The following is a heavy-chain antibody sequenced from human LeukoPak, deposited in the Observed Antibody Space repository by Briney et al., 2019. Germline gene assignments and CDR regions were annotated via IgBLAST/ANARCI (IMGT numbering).Heavy chain of an antibody. CDR2: ISYDGRTK. Sequence: PGRSLRLSCAASGFTSSSYAMHWVRQAPGKGLEWVAVISYDGRTKYYADSVRGRFTISRDNSKDTLYLQMNSLRADDSAVYFCASGYYIVFWGQGTLVTVSS. CDR3: ASGYYIVF. J-gene: IGHJ4*02. V-gene: IGHV3-30*01. D-gene: IGHD3-10*01. CDR1: GFTSSSYA.